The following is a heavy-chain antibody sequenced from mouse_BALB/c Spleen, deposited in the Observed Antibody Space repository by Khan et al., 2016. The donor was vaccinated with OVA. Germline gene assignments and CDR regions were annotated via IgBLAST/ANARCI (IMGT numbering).Heavy chain of an antibody. CDR3: ASDGAQYYAYDAMDY. CDR2: IRNKANYYTT. D-gene: IGHD1-2*01. Sequence: EVELVESGGGLIQPGGSLRLSCATSGFTFTDYYMSWVRQPPGKALEWLGFIRNKANYYTTEYITSVQGRFTISRDDSHSFLYLQMNTMRAEDRSTYFCASDGAQYYAYDAMDYWGQGTSVTVSS. V-gene: IGHV7-3*02. J-gene: IGHJ4*01. CDR1: GFTFTDYY.